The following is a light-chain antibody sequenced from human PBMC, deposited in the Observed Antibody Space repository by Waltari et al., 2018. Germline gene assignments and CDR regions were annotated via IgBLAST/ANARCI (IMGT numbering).Light chain of an antibody. J-gene: IGKJ2*01. CDR2: DAS. CDR3: QHYHSLPYT. V-gene: IGKV1-33*01. Sequence: AVGDRVTITCQATQDITTSLSWFQQKPGKAPQLLIYDASSLQAGVPSRFSGTGSGTAFSFTITSLQPEDSATYYCQHYHSLPYTFGRGTKLQIK. CDR1: QDITTS.